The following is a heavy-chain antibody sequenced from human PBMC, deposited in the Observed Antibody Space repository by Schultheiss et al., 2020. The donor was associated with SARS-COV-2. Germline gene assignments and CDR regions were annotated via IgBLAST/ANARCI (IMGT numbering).Heavy chain of an antibody. CDR1: GGSISSYY. CDR2: IYIRGST. Sequence: SETLSLTCTVSGGSISSYYWNWIRQPAGKGLEWIGRIYIRGSTNYNPSLKSRVIMSLDTSNSQFSLKLNSVTAADTAVYYCATGSYGMDVWGQGTTVTVSS. CDR3: ATGSYGMDV. J-gene: IGHJ6*02. V-gene: IGHV4-4*07.